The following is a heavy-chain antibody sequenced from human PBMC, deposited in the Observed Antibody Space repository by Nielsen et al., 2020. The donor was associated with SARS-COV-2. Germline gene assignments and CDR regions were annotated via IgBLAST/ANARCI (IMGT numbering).Heavy chain of an antibody. D-gene: IGHD3-3*01. J-gene: IGHJ6*02. CDR1: GYTFTSYS. V-gene: IGHV1-18*01. Sequence: ASVKVSCKASGYTFTSYSISWVRQAPGQGLEWMGWISAYNGNTNYAQKLQGRVTMTTDTSTSTAYMELRSLRSDDTAVYYCARDTAQVRFLEWLHYYYYYGMDVWGQGTTVTVSS. CDR2: ISAYNGNT. CDR3: ARDTAQVRFLEWLHYYYYYGMDV.